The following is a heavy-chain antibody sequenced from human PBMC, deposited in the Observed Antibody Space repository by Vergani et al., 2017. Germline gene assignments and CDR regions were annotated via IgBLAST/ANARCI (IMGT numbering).Heavy chain of an antibody. CDR3: ARDFLTRVTTLDYYYMGV. CDR1: GFTFTAHG. D-gene: IGHD1-1*01. Sequence: EVQLLESGGGSAQPGESLRLSCVASGFTFTAHGLNWVRQAPGKGLEWVSGINRGSTTYYADSVKGRFTISRDNSKNTLYLEMNALRAEDTAVYYCARDFLTRVTTLDYYYMGVWGKGTTVTVSS. CDR2: INRGSTT. J-gene: IGHJ6*03. V-gene: IGHV3-23*01.